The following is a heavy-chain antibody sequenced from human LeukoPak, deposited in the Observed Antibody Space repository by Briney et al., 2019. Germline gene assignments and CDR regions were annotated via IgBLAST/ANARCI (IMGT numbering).Heavy chain of an antibody. J-gene: IGHJ4*02. CDR3: ARPRVPDS. CDR2: IKHDASET. Sequence: GGSLRLSCAASGFTFSTSWMSWVRQAPGKGLEWVANIKHDASETNYVDSVKGRFTISRGNAKNSLYLQMNSLRAEDTAMYYCARPRVPDSWGQGTLVTVSS. CDR1: GFTFSTSW. V-gene: IGHV3-7*01.